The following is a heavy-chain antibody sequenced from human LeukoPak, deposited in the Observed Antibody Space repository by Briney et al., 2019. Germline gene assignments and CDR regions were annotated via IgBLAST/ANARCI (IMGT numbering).Heavy chain of an antibody. CDR2: ISSSSSYI. J-gene: IGHJ4*02. D-gene: IGHD3-16*01. V-gene: IGHV3-21*01. Sequence: GGSLRLSCAASGFTFSSYSMNWVRQAPGKGLEWVSSISSSSSYIYYADSVKGRFTISRDNAKNSLYLQMNSLRDEDTAVYYCARQLVPAIWESYFDYWARDCWSPSPQ. CDR1: GFTFSSYS. CDR3: ARQLVPAIWESYFDY.